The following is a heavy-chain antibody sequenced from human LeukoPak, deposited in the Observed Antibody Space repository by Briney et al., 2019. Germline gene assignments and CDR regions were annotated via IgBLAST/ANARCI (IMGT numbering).Heavy chain of an antibody. CDR1: GYTFSSYA. V-gene: IGHV1-69*05. J-gene: IGHJ6*03. CDR3: ARVPKRELRRNHYYCYYMDV. CDR2: IIPNFGTA. Sequence: SVKVSCKASGYTFSSYAISWVRQAPGQGLGWMGGIIPNFGTANYAQKFQGRVTITTDESTSTAYMELSSLRSEDTAVYYCARVPKRELRRNHYYCYYMDVGGKGTTLTVS. D-gene: IGHD1-26*01.